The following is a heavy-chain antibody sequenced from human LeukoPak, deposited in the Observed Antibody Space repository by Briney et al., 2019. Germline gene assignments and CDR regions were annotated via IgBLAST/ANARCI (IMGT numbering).Heavy chain of an antibody. Sequence: SETLSLTCTVSGGSISRGGYYWSWIRQHPGKGLEWIGYIYYSGSTYYNPSLKSRVTIAVDTSKNQFSLKLGSVTAADTAVYYCARGGGRYYDILTGYPPYFDYWGQGTLVTVSS. J-gene: IGHJ4*02. CDR2: IYYSGST. CDR1: GGSISRGGYY. D-gene: IGHD3-9*01. V-gene: IGHV4-31*03. CDR3: ARGGGRYYDILTGYPPYFDY.